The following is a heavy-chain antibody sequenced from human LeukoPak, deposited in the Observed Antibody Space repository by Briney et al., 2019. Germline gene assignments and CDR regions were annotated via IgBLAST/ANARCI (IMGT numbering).Heavy chain of an antibody. CDR3: ARYVLLWFGEGRDDY. D-gene: IGHD3-10*01. V-gene: IGHV3-11*01. J-gene: IGHJ4*02. CDR1: GFTFSDYY. Sequence: GGSLRLSCAASGFTFSDYYMSWIRQAPGKGLEWVSYISSSSSTIYYADSVKGRFTISRDNAKNSLYLQMNSLRAEDTAVYYCARYVLLWFGEGRDDYWGQGTLVTVSS. CDR2: ISSSSSTI.